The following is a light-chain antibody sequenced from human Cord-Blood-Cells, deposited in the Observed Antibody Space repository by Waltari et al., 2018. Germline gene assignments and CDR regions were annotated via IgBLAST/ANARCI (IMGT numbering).Light chain of an antibody. CDR1: QCISSH. CDR3: QQSYSTPYS. Sequence: DIQMTPPPSSLSASVGDRVTITCRASQCISSHLNWYQQKPGKAPKLLIYAASSLQGGVPPRFSGSGSGTDFTLTIGSLQPEDFATYYCQQSYSTPYSFGQGTKLEIK. V-gene: IGKV1-39*01. J-gene: IGKJ2*03. CDR2: AAS.